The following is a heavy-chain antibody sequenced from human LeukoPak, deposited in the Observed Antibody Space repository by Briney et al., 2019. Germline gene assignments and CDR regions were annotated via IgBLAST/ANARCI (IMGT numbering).Heavy chain of an antibody. D-gene: IGHD3-22*01. CDR2: INHSGST. CDR3: AGGPNRYYYDSSGYPDY. CDR1: GGSFSGYY. Sequence: SETLSLTCAVYGGSFSGYYWSWIRQPPGKGLEWIGEINHSGSTNYNPSLKSRVTISVDTSKNQFSLKLSSVTAADTAVYYCAGGPNRYYYDSSGYPDYWGQGTLVTVSS. V-gene: IGHV4-34*01. J-gene: IGHJ4*02.